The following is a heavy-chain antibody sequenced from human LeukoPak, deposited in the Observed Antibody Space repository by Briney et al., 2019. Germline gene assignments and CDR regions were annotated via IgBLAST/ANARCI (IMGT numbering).Heavy chain of an antibody. CDR3: ARQEGRAYYDILTGYRPPDY. V-gene: IGHV5-51*01. D-gene: IGHD3-9*01. CDR2: IYPGDSDT. CDR1: GYSFTSYW. Sequence: GESLQISCKGSGYSFTSYWIGWVRQLPGKGLEWMGIIYPGDSDTRYSPSFQGQVTISADKSISTAYLQWSSLKASDTAMYYCARQEGRAYYDILTGYRPPDYWGQGTLVTVSS. J-gene: IGHJ4*02.